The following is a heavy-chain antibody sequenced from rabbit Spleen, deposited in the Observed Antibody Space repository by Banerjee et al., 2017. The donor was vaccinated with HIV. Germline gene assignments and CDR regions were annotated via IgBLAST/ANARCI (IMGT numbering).Heavy chain of an antibody. CDR3: ARDLPDIIGWNFGF. CDR2: INTSTGKT. V-gene: IGHV1S45*01. Sequence: QEQLEESGGGLVKPEGSLTLTCTASGFSFTSKGVMCWVRQAPGKGLEWNGCINTSTGKTVYATWAKGRFTISRTSSTTVFLQMTSLTAADTATYFCARDLPDIIGWNFGFWGPGTLVTVS. CDR1: GFSFTSKGV. J-gene: IGHJ4*02. D-gene: IGHD1-1*01.